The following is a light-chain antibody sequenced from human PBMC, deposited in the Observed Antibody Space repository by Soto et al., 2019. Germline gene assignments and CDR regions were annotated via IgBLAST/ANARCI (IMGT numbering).Light chain of an antibody. Sequence: ILMTQSPVTLSVSPGDSATLSCRASQSIGSNLAWYQQKPGQAPRLLIYAASTRVTGLPGRFSGRGSGTGFTLTISGLQSEDFAIYYCRHYTNWPPITFGQGTRLEIK. CDR1: QSIGSN. V-gene: IGKV3-15*01. CDR2: AAS. CDR3: RHYTNWPPIT. J-gene: IGKJ5*01.